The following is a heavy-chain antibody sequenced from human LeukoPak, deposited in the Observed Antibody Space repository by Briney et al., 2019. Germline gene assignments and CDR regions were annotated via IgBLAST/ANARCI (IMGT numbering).Heavy chain of an antibody. V-gene: IGHV3-53*01. CDR2: IYSGGST. CDR1: GFTVSSNY. D-gene: IGHD7-27*01. J-gene: IGHJ4*02. CDR3: ARVNWARLDY. Sequence: GGSLRLSCAASGFTVSSNYMSWVRQAPGRGLEWVSVIYSGGSTYYADSVKGRFTISRDNSKNTLYLQMNSLRAEDTAVYYCARVNWARLDYWGQGALVTVSS.